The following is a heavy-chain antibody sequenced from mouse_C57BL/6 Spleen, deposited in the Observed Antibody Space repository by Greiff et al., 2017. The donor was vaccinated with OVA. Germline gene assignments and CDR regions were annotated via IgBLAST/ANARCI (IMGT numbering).Heavy chain of an antibody. CDR2: INPSTGGT. CDR3: ASGYDERFAY. D-gene: IGHD2-2*01. Sequence: EVQLQQSGPELVKPGASVKISCKASGYSFTGYYMNWVKQSPEKSLEWIGEINPSTGGTTYNQKFKAKATLTVDKSSSTAYMQLKSLTSEDSAVYYCASGYDERFAYWGQGTLVTVSA. CDR1: GYSFTGYY. V-gene: IGHV1-42*01. J-gene: IGHJ3*01.